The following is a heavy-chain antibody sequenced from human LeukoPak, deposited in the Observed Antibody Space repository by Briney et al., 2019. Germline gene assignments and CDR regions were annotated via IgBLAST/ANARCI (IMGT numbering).Heavy chain of an antibody. D-gene: IGHD3-22*01. J-gene: IGHJ3*02. Sequence: VASVKVSFKASGYTFTSYGISWVRQAPGQGLEWMGGFDPEDGETIYAQKFQGRVTMTEDTSTDTAYMELSSLRSEDTAVYYCATDRYYDSSTGAFDIWGQGTMVTVSS. CDR1: GYTFTSYG. CDR2: FDPEDGET. V-gene: IGHV1-24*01. CDR3: ATDRYYDSSTGAFDI.